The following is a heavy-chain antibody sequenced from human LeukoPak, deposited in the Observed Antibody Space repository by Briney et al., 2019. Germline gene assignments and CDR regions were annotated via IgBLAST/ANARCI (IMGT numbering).Heavy chain of an antibody. CDR1: GFTFSSYS. D-gene: IGHD3-10*01. CDR2: ISSSSSTI. Sequence: GGSLRLSCAASGFTFSSYSMNWVRQAPGKGLEWVSYISSSSSTIYYADPVKGRFTISRDNARNSLYLRMNSLRAEDTAVYYCATFDYFGSGGLFDCWGQGTLVTVSS. V-gene: IGHV3-48*04. J-gene: IGHJ4*02. CDR3: ATFDYFGSGGLFDC.